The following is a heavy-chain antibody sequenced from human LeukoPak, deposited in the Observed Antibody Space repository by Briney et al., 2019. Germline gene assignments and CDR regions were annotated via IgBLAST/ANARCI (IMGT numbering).Heavy chain of an antibody. Sequence: GGSLRLSCTASGFTFSNFVMTWVRQAPGKGLEWVASIGGSDGTTDYADALKGRFTISRDNSKNTLFLQINSLRVDDTAVYFCAMNAWRTFFDNSGQGALVTVSS. D-gene: IGHD1-1*01. V-gene: IGHV3-23*01. CDR2: IGGSDGTT. CDR3: AMNAWRTFFDN. CDR1: GFTFSNFV. J-gene: IGHJ4*02.